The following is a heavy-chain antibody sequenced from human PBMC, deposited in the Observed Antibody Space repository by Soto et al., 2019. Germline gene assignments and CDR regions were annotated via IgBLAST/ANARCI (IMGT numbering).Heavy chain of an antibody. Sequence: RASVKVSCKXSGYTFTSYYMHWVRQAPGQGLEWMGIINPSGGSTSYAQKFQGRVTMTRDTSTSTVYMELSSLRSEDTAVYYCARSHRTYYFDYWGQGTLVTVSS. D-gene: IGHD1-1*01. CDR2: INPSGGST. CDR1: GYTFTSYY. V-gene: IGHV1-46*01. J-gene: IGHJ4*02. CDR3: ARSHRTYYFDY.